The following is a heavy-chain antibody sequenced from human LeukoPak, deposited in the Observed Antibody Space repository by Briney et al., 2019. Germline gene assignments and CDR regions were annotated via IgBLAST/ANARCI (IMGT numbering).Heavy chain of an antibody. CDR3: ARAIFGVVPDSAYYYYMDV. D-gene: IGHD3-3*01. V-gene: IGHV1-46*01. CDR1: GYTFTSYY. J-gene: IGHJ6*03. Sequence: GASVKVSCKASGYTFTSYYMHWVRQALGQGLEWMGIINPSGGSTSYAQKFQGRVTMTRDMSTSTVYMELSSLRSEDTAVYYCARAIFGVVPDSAYYYYMDVWGKGTTVTVSS. CDR2: INPSGGST.